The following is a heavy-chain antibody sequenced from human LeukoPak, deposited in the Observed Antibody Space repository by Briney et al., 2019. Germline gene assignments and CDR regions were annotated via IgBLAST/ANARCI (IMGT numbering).Heavy chain of an antibody. D-gene: IGHD6-6*01. CDR3: TRDSSFSGI. J-gene: IGHJ3*02. V-gene: IGHV7-4-1*02. Sequence: GASVKVSCKASGYSFSTYAMNWVRQAPGQRPEWMGWINTNTGHPTYVQGFTGRYVFSVDTSVSTAYLQITSLKAEDTAVYYCTRDSSFSGIWGQGTMVTVSS. CDR1: GYSFSTYA. CDR2: INTNTGHP.